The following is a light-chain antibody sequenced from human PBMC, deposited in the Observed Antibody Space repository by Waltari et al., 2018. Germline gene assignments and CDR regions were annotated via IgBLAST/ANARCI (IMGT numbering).Light chain of an antibody. Sequence: LLTQSPGTVSVSPGGGVTLSCRANQNVGKYLAWYQQRPGQPPRLLIYHASNRAIGIPDRFSGSGSGTDFSLTISRLEPEDFAVYYCQKYVTLPATFGQGTKVEIK. V-gene: IGKV3-20*01. CDR2: HAS. J-gene: IGKJ1*01. CDR1: QNVGKY. CDR3: QKYVTLPAT.